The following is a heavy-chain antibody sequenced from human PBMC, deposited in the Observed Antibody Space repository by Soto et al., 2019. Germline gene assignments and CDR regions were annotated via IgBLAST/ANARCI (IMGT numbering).Heavy chain of an antibody. CDR2: ISGSGGST. Sequence: EVQLLESGGGLVQPGGSLRLSCAASGFTFSSYAMSWVRQAPGKGLEWVSAISGSGGSTYYADSVKGRFTISRDNSKNTLYLQMNTLRAEDMAVYYCAKASMVTWYYYYGMDVWGQGTTVTVSS. CDR1: GFTFSSYA. V-gene: IGHV3-23*01. D-gene: IGHD3-10*01. CDR3: AKASMVTWYYYYGMDV. J-gene: IGHJ6*02.